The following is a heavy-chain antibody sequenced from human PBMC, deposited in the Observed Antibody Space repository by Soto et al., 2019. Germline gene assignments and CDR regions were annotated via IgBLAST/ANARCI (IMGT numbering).Heavy chain of an antibody. J-gene: IGHJ4*02. Sequence: SETLSLTCTVSGGSISSYYWSWIRQPPGKGLEWIGYIYYSGSTNYNPSLKSRVTISVDTSKNQFSLKLSSVTAADTAVYYCGRSSLSSGFLEWLLDFDYWGPGTLVTVSS. CDR1: GGSISSYY. V-gene: IGHV4-59*01. D-gene: IGHD3-3*01. CDR2: IYYSGST. CDR3: GRSSLSSGFLEWLLDFDY.